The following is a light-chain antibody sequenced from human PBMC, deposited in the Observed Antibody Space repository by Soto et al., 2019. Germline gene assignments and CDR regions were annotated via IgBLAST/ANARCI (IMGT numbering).Light chain of an antibody. CDR1: QSVSSTY. CDR3: HHRSNWPPEIT. CDR2: GAS. J-gene: IGKJ5*01. Sequence: EIVLTQSPGTLSLSPGERATLSCRAGQSVSSTYLTWYQQKPGQAPRLLNYGASTRATLIPAMFRGSGSGTDVTLTIISLEPEDFALYDCHHRSNWPPEITFGQGTRLEIK. V-gene: IGKV3D-20*02.